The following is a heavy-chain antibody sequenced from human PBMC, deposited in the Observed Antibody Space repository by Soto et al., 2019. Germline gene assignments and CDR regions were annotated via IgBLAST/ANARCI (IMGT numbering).Heavy chain of an antibody. D-gene: IGHD1-7*01. J-gene: IGHJ6*02. CDR2: INPNSGDT. V-gene: IGHV1-2*02. CDR1: GYTFTGQY. Sequence: GASVKVSCKASGYTFTGQYMHWVRQAPGQGLEWMGWINPNSGDTNYAQKFQGRVTMTRDTSIGTAYMELSSLRSNDTAIYYCARESSGITLYGMDVWRQGTTVTVSS. CDR3: ARESSGITLYGMDV.